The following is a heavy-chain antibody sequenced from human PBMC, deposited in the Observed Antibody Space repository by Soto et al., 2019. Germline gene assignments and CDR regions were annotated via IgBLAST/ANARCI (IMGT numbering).Heavy chain of an antibody. J-gene: IGHJ6*02. CDR3: ARRGTNYYYYGMDV. D-gene: IGHD3-16*01. CDR1: GFTFSDYY. V-gene: IGHV3-11*06. Sequence: GGSLRLSCAASGFTFSDYYMSWIRQAPGRGLEWVSYISSSSSYTNYADSVKGRFTISRDNAKNSLYLQMNSLRAEDTAVYYCARRGTNYYYYGMDVWGQGTTVTVSS. CDR2: ISSSSSYT.